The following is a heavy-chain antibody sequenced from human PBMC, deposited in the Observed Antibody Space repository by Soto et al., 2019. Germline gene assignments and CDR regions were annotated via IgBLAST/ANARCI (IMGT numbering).Heavy chain of an antibody. CDR3: AKRLYCSSTSGYYGTGPRDVFDI. V-gene: IGHV3-23*01. CDR2: ISGSGGST. D-gene: IGHD2-2*01. CDR1: GFTFSSYA. Sequence: GGSLRLSCAASGFTFSSYAMSWVRQAPGKGLEWVSAISGSGGSTYYADSVKGRFTISRDNSKNTLYLQMNSLRAEDTAVYYCAKRLYCSSTSGYYGTGPRDVFDIWGQGTMVTVSS. J-gene: IGHJ3*02.